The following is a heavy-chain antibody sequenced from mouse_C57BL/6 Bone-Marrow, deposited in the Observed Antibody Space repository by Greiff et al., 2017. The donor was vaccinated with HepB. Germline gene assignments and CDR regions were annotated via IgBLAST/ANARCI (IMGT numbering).Heavy chain of an antibody. J-gene: IGHJ3*01. V-gene: IGHV1-15*01. CDR1: GYTFTDYE. CDR2: IDPETGGT. CDR3: TRRYYGRKGFAY. Sequence: QVQLQQSGAELVRPGASVTLSCKASGYTFTDYEMHWVKQTPVHGLEWIGAIDPETGGTAYNQKFKGQAILTADKSSSTAYMELRSLTSEDSAVYYCTRRYYGRKGFAYWGQGTLVTVSA. D-gene: IGHD1-1*01.